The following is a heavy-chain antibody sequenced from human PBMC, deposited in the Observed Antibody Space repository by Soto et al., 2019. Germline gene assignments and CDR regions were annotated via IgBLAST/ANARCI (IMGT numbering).Heavy chain of an antibody. CDR2: ISYDGSNK. CDR3: AKDLLRYFDWSPLDY. Sequence: QVQLVESGGGVVQPGRSLRLSCAASGFTFSSYGMHWVRQAPGKGLEWVAVISYDGSNKYYVDSVKGRFTISRDNSXXTLYLQMNSLRAEDTAGYYCAKDLLRYFDWSPLDYWGQGTLVTVSS. D-gene: IGHD3-9*01. V-gene: IGHV3-30*18. J-gene: IGHJ4*02. CDR1: GFTFSSYG.